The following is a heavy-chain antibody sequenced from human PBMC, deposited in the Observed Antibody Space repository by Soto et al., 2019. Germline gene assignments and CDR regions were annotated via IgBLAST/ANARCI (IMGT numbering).Heavy chain of an antibody. CDR1: GFTFSNAW. CDR2: IKSKTDGGTT. Sequence: EVQLVESGGGLVKPGGSLRLSCAASGFTFSNAWMSWVRQAPGKGLEWVGRIKSKTDGGTTDYAAPVKGRFTISRDDSKNTLYLQMNSLKTEDTAVYYCTTLSLLLWFGDMDVWGKGTTVTVSS. V-gene: IGHV3-15*01. CDR3: TTLSLLLWFGDMDV. J-gene: IGHJ6*03. D-gene: IGHD3-10*01.